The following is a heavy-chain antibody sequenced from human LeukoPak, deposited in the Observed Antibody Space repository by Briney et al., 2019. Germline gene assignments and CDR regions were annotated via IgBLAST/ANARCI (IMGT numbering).Heavy chain of an antibody. D-gene: IGHD3-3*01. Sequence: WASVKVSCKASGGTFSSYAISWVRQAPGQGLEWMGGIIPIFGTANYAQKFQGRVTITADESTSTAYMELSSLRSEDTAVYYCALFWGGYNYYYYMDVWGKGTTVTVSS. CDR2: IIPIFGTA. V-gene: IGHV1-69*13. CDR3: ALFWGGYNYYYYMDV. J-gene: IGHJ6*03. CDR1: GGTFSSYA.